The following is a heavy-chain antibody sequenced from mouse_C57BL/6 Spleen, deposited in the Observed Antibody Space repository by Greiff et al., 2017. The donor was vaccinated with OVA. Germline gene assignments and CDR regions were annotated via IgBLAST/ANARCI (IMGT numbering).Heavy chain of an antibody. CDR1: GYTFNSYC. J-gene: IGHJ2*01. CDR3: AIRNLRFDY. CDR2: IHPSDSDT. V-gene: IGHV1-74*01. Sequence: VQLQQPGAELVKPGASVKVSCKASGYTFNSYCMHWVKQRPGQGLEWIGRIHPSDSDTNYHQKFKGKATLTVDKTSSTAYRQLISLTSDDSAVSYCAIRNLRFDYWGQGTTLTVSS.